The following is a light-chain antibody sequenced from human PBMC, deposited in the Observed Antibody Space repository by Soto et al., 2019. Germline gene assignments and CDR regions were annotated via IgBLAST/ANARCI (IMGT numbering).Light chain of an antibody. CDR1: QGIRHQ. CDR2: AAS. Sequence: DIQVTQSPSSLSASVGDRVTITCQTSQGIRHQLAWFQLKPGKAPKSLIYAASSLQSGDTSRFSGNGSERGFTLTISCLQAEDLATYFCQQYYAYPLTFGGGTKVEI. V-gene: IGKV1-16*01. J-gene: IGKJ4*01. CDR3: QQYYAYPLT.